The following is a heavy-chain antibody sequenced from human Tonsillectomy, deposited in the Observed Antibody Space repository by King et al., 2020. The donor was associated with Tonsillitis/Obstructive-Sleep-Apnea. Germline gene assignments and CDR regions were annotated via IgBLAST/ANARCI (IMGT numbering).Heavy chain of an antibody. D-gene: IGHD3-10*01. CDR1: GGSISDYY. V-gene: IGHV4-59*01. J-gene: IGHJ6*02. CDR2: IYDSGNT. Sequence: QLQESGPGLVKPSETLSLTCTVSGGSISDYYWSWIRQPPGKGLEWIGYIYDSGNTNYNPSLKSRVIISEDMSKRQFSLKLSSVTAADTAVYYCARGVRIARGSRGYYYYYYGLDVWGHGTTVTVSS. CDR3: ARGVRIARGSRGYYYYYYGLDV.